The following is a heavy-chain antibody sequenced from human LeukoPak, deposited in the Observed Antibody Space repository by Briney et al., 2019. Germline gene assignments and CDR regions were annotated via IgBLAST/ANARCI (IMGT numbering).Heavy chain of an antibody. CDR1: GFTCSSYW. J-gene: IGHJ4*02. D-gene: IGHD2-15*01. CDR3: ARSQVVVASYYFDY. CDR2: LEEDGSEK. Sequence: GGSLRLSCAASGFTCSSYWRTWVRQAPAKGLEWVANLEEDGSEKYYVDSVKGRFTTSRDNAKNSLYLQMNSLRAEDTAEYYCARSQVVVASYYFDYWGQGTLVTVSS. V-gene: IGHV3-7*03.